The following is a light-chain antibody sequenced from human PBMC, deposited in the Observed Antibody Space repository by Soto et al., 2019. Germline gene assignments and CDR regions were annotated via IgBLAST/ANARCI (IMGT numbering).Light chain of an antibody. CDR3: QRSYTTLGT. V-gene: IGKV1-39*01. CDR1: QSIDNY. Sequence: IQTTQSPASLSASVGDKATITCRTSQSIDNYLNWYQHKPRKAPKLLKYAATTSQSGVPSRFSGSGSETDFTLTISSLQPEELATYYCQRSYTTLGTFGPGDKVDI. J-gene: IGKJ3*01. CDR2: AAT.